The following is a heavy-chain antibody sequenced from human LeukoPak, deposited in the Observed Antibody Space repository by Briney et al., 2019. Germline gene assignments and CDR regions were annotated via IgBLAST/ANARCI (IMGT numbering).Heavy chain of an antibody. CDR2: ISSDGGST. V-gene: IGHV3-64*01. CDR1: GFTFSSAA. CDR3: ARWGLTAVAGLDY. J-gene: IGHJ4*02. Sequence: PGGSLRLSCAASGFTFSSAAMHWVRQAPGKGLEYVSAISSDGGSTFYATSVKGRFTISRDNSKNTLYLQMGSLRAEDMAVYYCARWGLTAVAGLDYWGQGTLVTVSP. D-gene: IGHD6-19*01.